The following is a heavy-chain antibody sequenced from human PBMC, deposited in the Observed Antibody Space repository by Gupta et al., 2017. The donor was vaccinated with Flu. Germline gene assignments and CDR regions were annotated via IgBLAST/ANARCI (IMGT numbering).Heavy chain of an antibody. CDR1: GFTLSEHY. J-gene: IGHJ4*02. Sequence: RLVESGGGLVQPGGSLRLSCVVSGFTLSEHYMDWIRQAPGKGLEWVGRIRNKANSYTTEYAASVKDRFTITRDDSKSSLYLQMNSLKNEDTAVYYCSRGETGPSPPGRNDCWGQGTLVTVSS. CDR3: SRGETGPSPPGRNDC. CDR2: IRNKANSYTT. V-gene: IGHV3-72*01. D-gene: IGHD1-14*01.